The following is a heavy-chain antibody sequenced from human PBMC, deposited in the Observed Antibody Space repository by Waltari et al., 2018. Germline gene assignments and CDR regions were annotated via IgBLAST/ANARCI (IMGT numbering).Heavy chain of an antibody. D-gene: IGHD1-26*01. CDR1: GGSISTSSYY. Sequence: QLQLQESGPGLVKPSETLSLTCSVSGGSISTSSYYWGWIRQPPGKGPEWIGSIHYSGSTYYTPSLKSRVTISVDTSKNQFSLRLTSVTAADTAVYYCARHVGEATTFDYWGQGTLVTVSS. V-gene: IGHV4-39*01. CDR3: ARHVGEATTFDY. J-gene: IGHJ4*02. CDR2: IHYSGST.